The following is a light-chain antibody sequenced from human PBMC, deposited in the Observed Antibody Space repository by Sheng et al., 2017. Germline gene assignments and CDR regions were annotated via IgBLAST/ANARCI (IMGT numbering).Light chain of an antibody. Sequence: DIQMTQSPSSLSASVGDRVTITCQASQDISNNLNWYQQKPGKAPKLLIYEASNLGTGVPSRFSGSGSGSHFTLTIGSLQPEDFATYYCQQYEDLPPFKFGPGTKVDF. V-gene: IGKV1-33*01. CDR1: QDISNN. CDR3: QQYEDLPPFK. CDR2: EAS. J-gene: IGKJ3*01.